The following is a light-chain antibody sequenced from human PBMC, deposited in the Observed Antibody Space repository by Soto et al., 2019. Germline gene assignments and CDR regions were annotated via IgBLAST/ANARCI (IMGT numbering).Light chain of an antibody. Sequence: QSALTQPPSASGSPGQSVTISCSGTSSDVGTYNHVSWYQQHPGKAPKLMIYEVSTRPSGVPDRLSGSKSGNTASLTVSGLQAEDEADYYCSSYADSNNYVVGTGTKLTVL. V-gene: IGLV2-8*01. J-gene: IGLJ1*01. CDR2: EVS. CDR3: SSYADSNNYV. CDR1: SSDVGTYNH.